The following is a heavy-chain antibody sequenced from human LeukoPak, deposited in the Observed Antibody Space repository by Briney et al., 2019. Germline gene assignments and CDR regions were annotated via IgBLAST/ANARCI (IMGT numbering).Heavy chain of an antibody. D-gene: IGHD5-18*01. CDR1: GFNFSNYW. J-gene: IGHJ4*02. CDR2: INRDGSEK. CDR3: ARGRGYSYGRNNYYFDY. V-gene: IGHV3-7*03. Sequence: GSLRLSCAASGFNFSNYWMSWVRQTPGKGLEWVANINRDGSEKYYVDSVEGQFTISRDNAKNSLFLQMNSLRVEDTAVYYCARGRGYSYGRNNYYFDYWGQGTLVTVSS.